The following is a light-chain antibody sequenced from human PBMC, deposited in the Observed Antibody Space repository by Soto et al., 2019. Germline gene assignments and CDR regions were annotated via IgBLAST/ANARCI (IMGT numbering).Light chain of an antibody. J-gene: IGLJ1*01. Sequence: QSVLTQPASVSGSPGQSITISCTGTSSDVGGYNYVSWYQQHPGKAPKLMIYDVSNRPSGVSNRFSGSKSGNTASLTISGLQAEDEADYYCGSYTSSSTLLFGTGTKVTV. V-gene: IGLV2-14*01. CDR3: GSYTSSSTLL. CDR2: DVS. CDR1: SSDVGGYNY.